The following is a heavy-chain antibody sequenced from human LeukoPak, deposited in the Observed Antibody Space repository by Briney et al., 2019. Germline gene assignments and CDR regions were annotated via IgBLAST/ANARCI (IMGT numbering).Heavy chain of an antibody. D-gene: IGHD5-18*01. J-gene: IGHJ4*02. Sequence: GASVKVSCKASGYTFTSYGISWVRQAPGQGLEWMGWISAYNGNTNYAQKLQGRVTMTTDTSTSTAYMELRSLRSDDTAVYYCARDPRPDTAMEVFDYWGQGTLVTVSS. CDR3: ARDPRPDTAMEVFDY. CDR1: GYTFTSYG. CDR2: ISAYNGNT. V-gene: IGHV1-18*01.